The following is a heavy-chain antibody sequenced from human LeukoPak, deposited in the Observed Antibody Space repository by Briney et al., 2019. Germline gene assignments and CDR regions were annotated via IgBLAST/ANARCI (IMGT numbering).Heavy chain of an antibody. J-gene: IGHJ5*02. D-gene: IGHD3-3*01. CDR2: IIPSFCTA. Sequence: SVKVSCKASGCTFSSYAISWVRQAPGQGLEWMGGIIPSFCTANYAQKFQGRVTITTDESTSTAYMELSSLRSEDTAVYYCARVMSYYDFWSGYENWFDPWGQGTLVTVSS. CDR3: ARVMSYYDFWSGYENWFDP. V-gene: IGHV1-69*05. CDR1: GCTFSSYA.